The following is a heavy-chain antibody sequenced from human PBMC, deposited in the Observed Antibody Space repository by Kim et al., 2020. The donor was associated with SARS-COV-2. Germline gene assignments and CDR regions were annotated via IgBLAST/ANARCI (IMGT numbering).Heavy chain of an antibody. CDR2: IYYSGST. Sequence: SETLSLTCTVSGGSISSSSYYWGWIRQPPGKGLEWIGSIYYSGSTYYNPSLKSRVTISVDTSKNQFSLKLSSVTAADTAVYYCARGQSGYDSSDGAFDIWGQGTMVTVSS. CDR3: ARGQSGYDSSDGAFDI. D-gene: IGHD3-22*01. J-gene: IGHJ3*02. CDR1: GGSISSSSYY. V-gene: IGHV4-39*01.